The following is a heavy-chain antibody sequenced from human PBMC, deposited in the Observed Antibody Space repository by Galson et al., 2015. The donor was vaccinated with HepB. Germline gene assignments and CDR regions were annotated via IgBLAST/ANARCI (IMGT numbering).Heavy chain of an antibody. CDR3: ARDLSPSYSSGWYDAFDI. CDR2: IIPILGIA. D-gene: IGHD6-19*01. Sequence: SVKVSCKASGGTFSSYATSWVRQAPGQGLEWMGGIIPILGIANYAQKFQGRVTITADESTSTAYMELSSLRSEDTAVYYCARDLSPSYSSGWYDAFDIWGQGTMVTVSS. J-gene: IGHJ3*02. V-gene: IGHV1-69*10. CDR1: GGTFSSYA.